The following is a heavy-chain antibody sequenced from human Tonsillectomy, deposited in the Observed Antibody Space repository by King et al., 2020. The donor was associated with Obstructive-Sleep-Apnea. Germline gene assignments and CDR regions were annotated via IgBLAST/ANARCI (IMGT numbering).Heavy chain of an antibody. Sequence: QLQESGPGLVKPSQTLSLTCTVSGGSISSGDYYWSWIRQPPGKGLEWIGYIYYSGSTYYNPSLKSRVTISVDTSKNQFSLKLSSVTAADTAVYYCAPLPWYYYGSGSYYAFDIWGQGTMVTVSS. V-gene: IGHV4-30-4*01. CDR2: IYYSGST. D-gene: IGHD3-10*01. J-gene: IGHJ3*02. CDR3: APLPWYYYGSGSYYAFDI. CDR1: GGSISSGDYY.